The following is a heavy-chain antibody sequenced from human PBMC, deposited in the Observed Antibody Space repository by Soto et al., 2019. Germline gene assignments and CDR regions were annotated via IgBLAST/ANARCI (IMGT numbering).Heavy chain of an antibody. CDR3: ARDPAFGAFDY. V-gene: IGHV3-7*01. CDR2: INQDGSEK. J-gene: IGHJ4*02. D-gene: IGHD3-10*01. Sequence: EVQLVESGGGLVQPGGSLRLSCTASGFSFSSSWMAWVRQTPGKGLEWVGNINQDGSEKSCVEGRFTISRDNAKNSLYLQMNSLRADDTAVYFCARDPAFGAFDYWGQGTLVTVSS. CDR1: GFSFSSSW.